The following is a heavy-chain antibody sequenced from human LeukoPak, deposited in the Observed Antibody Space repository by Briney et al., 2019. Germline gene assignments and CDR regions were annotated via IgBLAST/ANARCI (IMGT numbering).Heavy chain of an antibody. CDR3: AREGQQLALGTFDY. Sequence: GGSLRLSCAASGITVSSNYMSWVRQAPGKGLEWVSVIYSGGSTYYADSVKGRFTISRDNSKNTLYLQMNSLRAEDTAVYYCAREGQQLALGTFDYWGQGTLVTVSS. V-gene: IGHV3-66*01. CDR2: IYSGGST. D-gene: IGHD6-13*01. CDR1: GITVSSNY. J-gene: IGHJ4*02.